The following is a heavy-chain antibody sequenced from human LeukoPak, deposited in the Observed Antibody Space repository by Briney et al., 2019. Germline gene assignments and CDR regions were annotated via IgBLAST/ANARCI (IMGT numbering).Heavy chain of an antibody. CDR1: GYTFTSYG. Sequence: ASVKVSCKASGYTFTSYGISWVRQAPGQGLEWMGWISAYNGNTNYAQKLQGRVTMTTDTSTSTAYMELRSLRSGDTAVYYCARDEMKLGAFDYWGQGTLVTVSS. CDR3: ARDEMKLGAFDY. CDR2: ISAYNGNT. V-gene: IGHV1-18*01. D-gene: IGHD7-27*01. J-gene: IGHJ4*02.